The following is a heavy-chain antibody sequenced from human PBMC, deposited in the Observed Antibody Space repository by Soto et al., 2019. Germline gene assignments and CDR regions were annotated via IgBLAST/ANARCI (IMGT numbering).Heavy chain of an antibody. J-gene: IGHJ4*02. Sequence: PGGSLRLSCAASGFTFSSYAMSWVRQAPGKGLEWVSAISGSGGSTYYADSVKGRFTISRDNSKNTLYLQMNSLRAEDTAVYYCAKKMGEDDILTVYFDYWGQGTLVTVSS. D-gene: IGHD3-9*01. CDR1: GFTFSSYA. CDR2: ISGSGGST. V-gene: IGHV3-23*01. CDR3: AKKMGEDDILTVYFDY.